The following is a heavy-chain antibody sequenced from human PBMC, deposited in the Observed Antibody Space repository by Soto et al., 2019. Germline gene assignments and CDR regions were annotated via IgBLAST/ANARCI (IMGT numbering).Heavy chain of an antibody. V-gene: IGHV4-59*08. CDR1: GGSISSYY. Sequence: NPSETLSLTCTVSGGSISSYYGSWTRQPPGKGLEWIGYIYYSGSTNYNPSLKSRVTISVDTSKNQFSLKLSSVTAADTAVYFFSKGLTGKYNGFYYFDYWGKGTLDTVSS. CDR2: IYYSGST. D-gene: IGHD3-9*01. J-gene: IGHJ4*02. CDR3: SKGLTGKYNGFYYFDY.